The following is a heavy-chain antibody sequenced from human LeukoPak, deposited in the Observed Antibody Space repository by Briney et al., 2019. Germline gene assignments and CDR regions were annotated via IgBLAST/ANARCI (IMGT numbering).Heavy chain of an antibody. CDR2: IWYDGSNK. CDR3: ARDLNSGSYYYMDV. J-gene: IGHJ6*03. Sequence: GGSLRLSCAASGFTFSSYGMHWVRQAQGKGLEWVAVIWYDGSNKYYADSVKGRFTISRDNSKNTLYLQMNSLRAEDTAVYYCARDLNSGSYYYMDVWGKGTTVTVFS. CDR1: GFTFSSYG. V-gene: IGHV3-33*01. D-gene: IGHD1-26*01.